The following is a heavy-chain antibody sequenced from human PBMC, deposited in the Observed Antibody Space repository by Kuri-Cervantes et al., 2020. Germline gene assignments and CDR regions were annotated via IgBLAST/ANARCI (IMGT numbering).Heavy chain of an antibody. CDR2: ISYDGSNK. CDR1: GSTFSSYA. D-gene: IGHD4-17*01. V-gene: IGHV3-30-3*01. J-gene: IGHJ4*02. CDR3: ASLATVTDF. Sequence: GGSMRLSCAASGSTFSSYAMHWVRQAPGKGLEWVAVISYDGSNKYYADSVKGRFTISRDNSKNTLYLQMNSLRAEDTAVYYCASLATVTDFWGQGTLVTVSS.